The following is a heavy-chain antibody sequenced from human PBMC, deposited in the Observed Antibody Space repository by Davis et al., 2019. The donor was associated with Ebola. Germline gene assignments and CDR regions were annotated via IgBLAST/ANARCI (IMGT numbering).Heavy chain of an antibody. D-gene: IGHD5-24*01. Sequence: GESLKISCAASGFIFRNYAMHWVRQAPGKGLEWVAVVSHSERERFYADSVKGRFTISRDNPKNLLYLQMKSLRVDDTAVYYCARSFVEMDSSQGNDYWGQGTLVTVSS. V-gene: IGHV3-30*04. CDR1: GFIFRNYA. CDR3: ARSFVEMDSSQGNDY. J-gene: IGHJ4*02. CDR2: VSHSERER.